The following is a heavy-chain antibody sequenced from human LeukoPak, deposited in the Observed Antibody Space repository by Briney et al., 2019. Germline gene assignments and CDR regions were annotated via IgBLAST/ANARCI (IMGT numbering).Heavy chain of an antibody. CDR3: AKDSSWYLNFDY. Sequence: GGSLRLSXAASGFTFSSYAMSWVRQAPGKGLEWVSAISGSGGSTYYADSVKGRFTISRDNSKNTLYLQMNSLRAEDTAVYYCAKDSSWYLNFDYWGQGTLVTVSS. CDR2: ISGSGGST. V-gene: IGHV3-23*01. CDR1: GFTFSSYA. J-gene: IGHJ4*02. D-gene: IGHD6-13*01.